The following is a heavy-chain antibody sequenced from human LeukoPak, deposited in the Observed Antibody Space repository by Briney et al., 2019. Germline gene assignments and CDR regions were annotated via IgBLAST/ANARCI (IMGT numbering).Heavy chain of an antibody. D-gene: IGHD2-2*01. J-gene: IGHJ4*02. CDR1: GYTFTSYG. CDR2: ISAYNGNT. CDR3: ARDLGLVVPAGISDY. Sequence: ASVKVSCKASGYTFTSYGISWVRQAPGQGLEWMGWISAYNGNTNYAQKLQGRVTMTTDTSTRTAYMELRSLRSEDTAVYYCARDLGLVVPAGISDYWGAGTLVTVSS. V-gene: IGHV1-18*04.